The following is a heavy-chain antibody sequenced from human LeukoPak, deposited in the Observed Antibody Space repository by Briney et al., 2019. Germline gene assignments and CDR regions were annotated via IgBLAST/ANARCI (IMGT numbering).Heavy chain of an antibody. CDR3: VRGDGDLFDF. J-gene: IGHJ4*02. CDR1: GFTFSSYA. V-gene: IGHV3-21*06. D-gene: IGHD4-17*01. CDR2: ISKTSAKI. Sequence: GGSLRLSCAASGFTFSSYAMNWVRQAPGKGLEWVSFISKTSAKIYYGDSVRGRFTISRDNAKNSIHLQMGSLRVEDTAVYYCVRGDGDLFDFWGQGTLVSVSS.